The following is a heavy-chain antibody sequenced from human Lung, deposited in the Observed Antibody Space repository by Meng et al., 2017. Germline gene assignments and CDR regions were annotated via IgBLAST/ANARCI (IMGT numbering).Heavy chain of an antibody. V-gene: IGHV3-74*03. CDR1: GFTFRSYG. CDR3: ARESGYFEY. CDR2: IRGDGGSI. J-gene: IGHJ4*02. Sequence: QVGESGGGLVPQGGALRVFVAASGFTFRSYGMHWVRQAPGKGLVWVSRIRGDGGSIVYADSVKGRFTISRDNAKNTLFLQMNSLRAEDTAVYYCARESGYFEYWGQGILVTVSS.